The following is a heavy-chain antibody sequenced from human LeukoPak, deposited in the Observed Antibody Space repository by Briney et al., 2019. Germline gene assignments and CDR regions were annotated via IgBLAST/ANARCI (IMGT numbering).Heavy chain of an antibody. CDR1: GFTFSSYG. CDR3: AKGDQGLTPYGSGSPFDY. D-gene: IGHD3-10*01. CDR2: IRYDGSNK. J-gene: IGHJ4*02. Sequence: GGSLRLSCAASGFTFSSYGMHWVRQAPGKGLEWVAFIRYDGSNKYYADSVKGRFTISRDNSKNTLYLQMNSLRAEDTAVYYCAKGDQGLTPYGSGSPFDYWGQGALVTVSS. V-gene: IGHV3-30*02.